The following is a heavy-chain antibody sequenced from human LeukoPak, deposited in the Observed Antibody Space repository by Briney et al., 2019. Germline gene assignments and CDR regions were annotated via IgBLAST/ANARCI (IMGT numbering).Heavy chain of an antibody. CDR2: INPSGGST. CDR1: GYTFTSYY. D-gene: IGHD3-16*01. V-gene: IGHV1-46*01. J-gene: IGHJ3*02. CDR3: ARVDYRNAFDI. Sequence: ASVKVSCKASGYTFTSYYMHWVRQAPGQGLEWMGIINPSGGSTSYAQKFQGRVTMTRDMSTSTVYMDMSSLRSDDTAVYYCARVDYRNAFDIWGQGTMVTVSS.